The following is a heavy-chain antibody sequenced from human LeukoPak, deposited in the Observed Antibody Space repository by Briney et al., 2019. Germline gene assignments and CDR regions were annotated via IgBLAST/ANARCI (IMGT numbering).Heavy chain of an antibody. Sequence: GGSLRLSCAVSGFTSSSFAISWVRQAPGKGLEWVSGISGSGGSTYYADSVKGRCTISRDSFNSTVYLQMTSLRAEDTAVYYCAKIPVGFWNYYYFNEGDYWGQGTLVTVSS. J-gene: IGHJ4*02. CDR1: GFTSSSFA. CDR2: ISGSGGST. D-gene: IGHD3-3*01. V-gene: IGHV3-23*01. CDR3: AKIPVGFWNYYYFNEGDY.